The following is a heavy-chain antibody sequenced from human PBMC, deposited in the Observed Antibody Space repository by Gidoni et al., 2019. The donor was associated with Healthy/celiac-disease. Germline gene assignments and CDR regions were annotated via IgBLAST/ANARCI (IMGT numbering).Heavy chain of an antibody. Sequence: QVQLQESGPGLAKPSETLSLPCTVSGGSISSYYWSWIRQPPGKGLEWIGYIYYSGSTNYNPSLKRRVTISVDTSKNQFSLKLSSVTAADTAVYYCARDMGRDGYNLDYWGQGTLVTVSS. V-gene: IGHV4-59*01. J-gene: IGHJ4*02. CDR2: IYYSGST. D-gene: IGHD5-12*01. CDR3: ARDMGRDGYNLDY. CDR1: GGSISSYY.